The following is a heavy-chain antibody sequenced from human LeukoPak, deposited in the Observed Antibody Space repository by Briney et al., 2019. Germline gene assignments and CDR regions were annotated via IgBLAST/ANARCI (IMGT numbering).Heavy chain of an antibody. J-gene: IGHJ4*02. CDR1: GGSISNYY. Sequence: SETLSLTCTVSGGSISNYYWSWIRQPPGKGLEWIGYIYYSGSTNYNPSLRSRVTISVDPSKNQFSLKLSSVTAADTAVYYCARSHGSGSYYNLNDYWGQGALVTVSS. CDR3: ARSHGSGSYYNLNDY. D-gene: IGHD3-10*01. V-gene: IGHV4-59*01. CDR2: IYYSGST.